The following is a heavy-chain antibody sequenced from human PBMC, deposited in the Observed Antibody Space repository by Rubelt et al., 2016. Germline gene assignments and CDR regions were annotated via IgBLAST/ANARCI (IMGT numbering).Heavy chain of an antibody. J-gene: IGHJ5*02. D-gene: IGHD4-23*01. CDR3: ARHAGDGGNSEDWFDP. CDR1: GYSFPSYW. Sequence: EVLLVQSGAEVKKPGESLRISCKGSGYSFPSYWISWVRQMPGKGLEWMGRIYPSDSYTNYSPPCQGHVTISADKSISTAYLQWSSLKASDTAMYYCARHAGDGGNSEDWFDPWGQGTLVTVSS. V-gene: IGHV5-10-1*01. CDR2: IYPSDSYT.